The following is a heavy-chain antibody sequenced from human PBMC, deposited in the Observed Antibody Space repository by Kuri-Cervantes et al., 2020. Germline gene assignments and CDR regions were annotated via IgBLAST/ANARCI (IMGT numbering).Heavy chain of an antibody. CDR1: GFTFSSYS. V-gene: IGHV3-21*01. CDR2: ISSSSSYI. D-gene: IGHD6-19*01. CDR3: AKDYPNRRLYQWLEWGYFDY. J-gene: IGHJ4*02. Sequence: GGSMRLSCAVSGFTFSSYSMNWVRQAPGKGLEWVSSISSSSSYIYYADSVKGRLNIPRDNSKNTLYLQMNSLRAEDTAVYYCAKDYPNRRLYQWLEWGYFDYWGQGTLVTVSS.